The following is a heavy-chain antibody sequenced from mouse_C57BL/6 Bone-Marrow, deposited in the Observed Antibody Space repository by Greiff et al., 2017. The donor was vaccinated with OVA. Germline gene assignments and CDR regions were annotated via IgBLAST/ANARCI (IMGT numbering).Heavy chain of an antibody. J-gene: IGHJ4*01. CDR1: GYSITSGYY. CDR2: ISYDGSN. Sequence: VQLKESGPGLVKPSQSLSLTCSVTGYSITSGYYWNWIRQFPGNKLEWMGYISYDGSNNYNPSLKNRISITRDTSKNQFFLKLNSVTTEDTATYYCASSHYYSNFYAMDYWGQGTSVTVSS. CDR3: ASSHYYSNFYAMDY. V-gene: IGHV3-6*01. D-gene: IGHD2-5*01.